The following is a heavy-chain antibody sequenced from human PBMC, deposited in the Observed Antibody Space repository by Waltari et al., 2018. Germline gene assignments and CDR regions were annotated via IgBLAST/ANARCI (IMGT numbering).Heavy chain of an antibody. J-gene: IGHJ3*01. Sequence: QQHLQESGPGLVKPSETLSLPCTVSGVSISRSNYYWGWIRQPPGKGLEWIGQISESGSTSYNPSLKSRVTISVDTSRNQISLNLYSVTAADAAVYYCARRENYNFWRDSFDVWGQGTVVTVSS. CDR1: GVSISRSNYY. CDR2: ISESGST. D-gene: IGHD3-3*01. V-gene: IGHV4-39*07. CDR3: ARRENYNFWRDSFDV.